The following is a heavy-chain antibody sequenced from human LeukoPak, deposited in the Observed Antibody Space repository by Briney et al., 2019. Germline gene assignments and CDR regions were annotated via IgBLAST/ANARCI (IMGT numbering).Heavy chain of an antibody. CDR3: ARDPAYYYDSSGGGYDY. Sequence: GGSLRLSCAASGFTFSSYSMNWVRQAPGKGLEWVSSISSSSGYIYYADSVKGRFTISRDNAKNSLYLQMNSLRAEDTAVYYCARDPAYYYDSSGGGYDYWGQGTLVTVSS. CDR2: ISSSSGYI. V-gene: IGHV3-21*01. CDR1: GFTFSSYS. D-gene: IGHD3-22*01. J-gene: IGHJ4*02.